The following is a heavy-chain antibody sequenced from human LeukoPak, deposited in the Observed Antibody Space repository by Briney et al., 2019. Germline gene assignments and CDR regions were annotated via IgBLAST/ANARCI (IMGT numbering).Heavy chain of an antibody. Sequence: GSLRLSCAASGFTFSSYAMSWVRQAPGKGLEWVSAISGSGGSTYYADSVKGRFTISRDNSKNTLYLQMNSLRAEDTAVYYCAGTYYDILTGYFNFDYWGQGTLVTVSS. D-gene: IGHD3-9*01. V-gene: IGHV3-23*01. CDR1: GFTFSSYA. CDR2: ISGSGGST. CDR3: AGTYYDILTGYFNFDY. J-gene: IGHJ4*02.